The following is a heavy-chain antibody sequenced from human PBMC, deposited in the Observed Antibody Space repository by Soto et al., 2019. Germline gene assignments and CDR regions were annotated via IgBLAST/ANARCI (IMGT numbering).Heavy chain of an antibody. D-gene: IGHD3-3*01. V-gene: IGHV4-34*01. Sequence: ASETLSLTCAVYCGSFSGYYWSWIRQPPGKGLEWIGEINHSGSTNYNPSLKSRVTISVDTSKNQFSLKLSSVTAADTAVYYCAREGTDFGVVIPYYYYYYMDVWGKGTTVTVSS. CDR2: INHSGST. CDR1: CGSFSGYY. CDR3: AREGTDFGVVIPYYYYYYMDV. J-gene: IGHJ6*03.